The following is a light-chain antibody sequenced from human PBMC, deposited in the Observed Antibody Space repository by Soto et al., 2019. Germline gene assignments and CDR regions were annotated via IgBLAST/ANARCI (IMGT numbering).Light chain of an antibody. J-gene: IGLJ3*02. CDR2: EVS. V-gene: IGLV2-8*01. CDR3: TSYVGSDIWV. CDR1: SSDVGAYKY. Sequence: QSVLTQPPSASGSPGQSVTISCNVTSSDVGAYKYVSWYQQYPGKAPKLMIYEVSKRPSGVPDRFSGSKSGNTASLTVSGLQSEDEADYYCTSYVGSDIWVFGGGTKVTVL.